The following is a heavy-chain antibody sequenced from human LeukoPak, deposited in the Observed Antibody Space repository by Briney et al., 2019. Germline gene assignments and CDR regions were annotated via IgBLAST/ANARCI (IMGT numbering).Heavy chain of an antibody. CDR2: IYTSGSA. D-gene: IGHD6-13*01. CDR3: ARDWDSSSFNWFDP. Sequence: PSETLSLTCTVSGGSISSYYWSWIRQPAGKGLEWIGRIYTSGSANYNPSLKSRVTMSVDTSKNQFSLKLSSVTAADTAVYYCARDWDSSSFNWFDPWGQGTLVTVSS. J-gene: IGHJ5*02. V-gene: IGHV4-4*07. CDR1: GGSISSYY.